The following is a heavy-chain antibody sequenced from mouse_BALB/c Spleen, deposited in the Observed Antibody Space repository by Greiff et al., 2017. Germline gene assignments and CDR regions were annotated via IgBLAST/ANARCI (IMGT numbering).Heavy chain of an antibody. CDR2: ISSGSSTI. CDR3: ARSFGYDGGYAMDY. V-gene: IGHV5-17*02. Sequence: VQLKESGGGLVQPGGSRKLSCAASGFTFSSFGMHWVRQAPEKGLEWVAYISSGSSTIYYADTVKGRFTISRDNPKNTLFLQMTSLRSEDTAMYYCARSFGYDGGYAMDYWGQGTSVTVSS. D-gene: IGHD2-2*01. CDR1: GFTFSSFG. J-gene: IGHJ4*01.